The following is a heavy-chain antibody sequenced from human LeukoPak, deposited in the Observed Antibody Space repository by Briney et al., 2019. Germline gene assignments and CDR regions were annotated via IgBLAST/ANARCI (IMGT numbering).Heavy chain of an antibody. CDR3: ARGVGAPAQ. CDR1: GFTFSSYD. D-gene: IGHD1-26*01. J-gene: IGHJ4*02. V-gene: IGHV3-30*03. CDR2: ISYDVSNR. Sequence: GGSLRLSCAVSGFTFSSYDMSWVRQAPGKGLEWVAVISYDVSNRYYADSVKGRFTISRDNSKNTLYLQMNSLRAEDTAVYYCARGVGAPAQWGQGTLVTVSS.